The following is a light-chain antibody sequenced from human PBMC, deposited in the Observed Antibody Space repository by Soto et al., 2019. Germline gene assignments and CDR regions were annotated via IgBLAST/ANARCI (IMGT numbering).Light chain of an antibody. CDR3: QQYNTWLWT. J-gene: IGKJ1*01. CDR2: GAS. CDR1: QSINAH. V-gene: IGKV3-15*01. Sequence: EVVMTQSPATLSVSPGERVTLSCRASQSINAHLAWYQQKPGQAPRLLIHGASTRATGIPARFSCSCFGIVFILTISSLQSEDFAVYYCQQYNTWLWTFGQGNKVEIQ.